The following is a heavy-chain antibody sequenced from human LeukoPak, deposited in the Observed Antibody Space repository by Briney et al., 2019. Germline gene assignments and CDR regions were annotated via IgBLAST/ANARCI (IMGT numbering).Heavy chain of an antibody. CDR2: ISYDGSNK. Sequence: GGSLRLSCAASGFTFSSYGMHWVRQAPGKGLEWVAVISYDGSNKYYADSVKGRFTISRDNSKNTLYLQMNSLRAEGTAVYYCAKGAPFDYWGQGTLVTVSS. CDR3: AKGAPFDY. V-gene: IGHV3-30*18. J-gene: IGHJ4*02. CDR1: GFTFSSYG.